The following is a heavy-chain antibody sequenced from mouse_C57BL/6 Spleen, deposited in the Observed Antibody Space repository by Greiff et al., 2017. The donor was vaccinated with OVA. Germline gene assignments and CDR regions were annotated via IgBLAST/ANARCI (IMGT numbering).Heavy chain of an antibody. J-gene: IGHJ2*01. D-gene: IGHD3-2*02. Sequence: QLSCKASGYTFTSYWMHWVKQRPIQGLEWIGNIDPSDSETHYNQKFKDKATLTVDKSSSTAYMQLSSLTSEDSAVYYCAKGDSSGYDYWGQGTTLTVSS. CDR1: GYTFTSYW. V-gene: IGHV1-52*01. CDR3: AKGDSSGYDY. CDR2: IDPSDSET.